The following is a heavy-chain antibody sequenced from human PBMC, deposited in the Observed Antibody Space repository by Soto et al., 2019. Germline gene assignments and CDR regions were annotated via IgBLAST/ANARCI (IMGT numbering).Heavy chain of an antibody. CDR2: IYYSGST. CDR3: ARLSRADDYIWGSYRLNGPVVDY. Sequence: SETLSLTCTVAGGSIRSSSYYWGWIRQPPGRGLEWIGSIYYSGSTYYNPSLKSRVTISVDTSKNQFSLKLSSVTAADTAVYYCARLSRADDYIWGSYRLNGPVVDYWGQGTLVTVSS. D-gene: IGHD3-16*02. J-gene: IGHJ4*02. V-gene: IGHV4-39*01. CDR1: GGSIRSSSYY.